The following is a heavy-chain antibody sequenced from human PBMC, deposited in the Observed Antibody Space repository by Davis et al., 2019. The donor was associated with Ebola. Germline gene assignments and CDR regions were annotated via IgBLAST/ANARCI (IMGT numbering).Heavy chain of an antibody. CDR3: ASRIAAAEDY. V-gene: IGHV5-10-1*01. J-gene: IGHJ4*02. D-gene: IGHD6-13*01. Sequence: KVSCKGSGYSFTSYWISWVRQMPGKGLEWMGRIDPSYSYTNYSPSFQGHGTISADKSISTAYLQWSSLKASDTAMYYCASRIAAAEDYWGQGTLVTVSS. CDR1: GYSFTSYW. CDR2: IDPSYSYT.